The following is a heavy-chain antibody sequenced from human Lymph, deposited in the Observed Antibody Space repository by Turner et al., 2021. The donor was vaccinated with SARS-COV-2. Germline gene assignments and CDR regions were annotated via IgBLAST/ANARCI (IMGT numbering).Heavy chain of an antibody. J-gene: IGHJ4*02. V-gene: IGHV4-31*03. CDR3: ARTYYYDSSGYYYQYYFDY. D-gene: IGHD3-22*01. CDR1: GCSITSGGYY. CDR2: IYYSGST. Sequence: QVQLPASDPGLVKPSQTLSLTCTFSGCSITSGGYYWSWIRQHPGQGLEWIGYIYYSGSTYYNTSLKSRVTISGDTSKNQFSLKLSSVTAADTAVYYCARTYYYDSSGYYYQYYFDYWGQGTLVTVSS.